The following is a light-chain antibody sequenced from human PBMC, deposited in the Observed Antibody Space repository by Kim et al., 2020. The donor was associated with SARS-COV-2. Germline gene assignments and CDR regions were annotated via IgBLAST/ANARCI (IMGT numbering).Light chain of an antibody. Sequence: DIQMTQSPSSLSASVGDRVTITCRASQGINSNLAWFQQKPGKAPKSLIYDASSLQSGVPSKFSGSGSGTDFTLTINSLQPEDFATYYCQQYKSYPLTFGEGTKVDIK. CDR3: QQYKSYPLT. V-gene: IGKV1-16*02. CDR2: DAS. J-gene: IGKJ4*02. CDR1: QGINSN.